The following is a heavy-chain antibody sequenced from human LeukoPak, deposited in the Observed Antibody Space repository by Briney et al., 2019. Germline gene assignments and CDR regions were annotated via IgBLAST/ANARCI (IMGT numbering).Heavy chain of an antibody. Sequence: GGSLRLSCAASGFTFSSYSMNWVRQAPGKGLEWVSSISSSSSYIYYADSVKGRFTISRDNAKNSLYLQMNSLRAEDTAVYYCARGRSGWYGGADYWGQGTLVTVSS. V-gene: IGHV3-21*01. CDR3: ARGRSGWYGGADY. D-gene: IGHD6-19*01. CDR2: ISSSSSYI. CDR1: GFTFSSYS. J-gene: IGHJ4*02.